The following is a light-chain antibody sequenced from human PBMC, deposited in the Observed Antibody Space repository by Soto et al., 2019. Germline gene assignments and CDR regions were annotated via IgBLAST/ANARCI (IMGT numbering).Light chain of an antibody. CDR3: QQCHATPLT. Sequence: IQMPQSPSSLSASVGDRVTVTWRASQDIGNDVGWYRQKPGKAPKRLIYLTYSLQTGVPSRFSGSGSGTDFSLTISSLQPEDVGIYYCQQCHATPLTFGQGTRLEIK. CDR2: LTY. J-gene: IGKJ5*01. V-gene: IGKV1-17*01. CDR1: QDIGND.